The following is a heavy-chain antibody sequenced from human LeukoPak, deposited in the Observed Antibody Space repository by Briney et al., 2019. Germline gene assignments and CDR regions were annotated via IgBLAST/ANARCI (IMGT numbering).Heavy chain of an antibody. D-gene: IGHD6-19*01. CDR3: AKDTGSSGEYYFDY. CDR2: ISWNSGSI. V-gene: IGHV3-9*01. CDR1: GFTFDDYA. J-gene: IGHJ4*02. Sequence: GRSLRLSCAASGFTFDDYAMHWVRRAPGKGLEWVSGISWNSGSIGYADSVKGRFTISRDNAKNSLYLQMNSLRAEDTALYYCAKDTGSSGEYYFDYWGQGTLVTVSS.